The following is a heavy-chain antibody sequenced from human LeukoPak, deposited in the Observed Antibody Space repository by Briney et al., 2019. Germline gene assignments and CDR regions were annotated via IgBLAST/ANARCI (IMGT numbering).Heavy chain of an antibody. CDR1: GFTFSSYE. V-gene: IGHV3-48*03. Sequence: GGSLRLSCAASGFTFSSYEMNWVRQAPGKGLEWVSYFSSSGTTILYADSVKGRFTISRDNDKNSLYLQMNRLRAEDTAVYYCARGEYYDSSGYYYGANFGYWGQGTLVTAFS. CDR3: ARGEYYDSSGYYYGANFGY. CDR2: FSSSGTTI. D-gene: IGHD3-22*01. J-gene: IGHJ4*02.